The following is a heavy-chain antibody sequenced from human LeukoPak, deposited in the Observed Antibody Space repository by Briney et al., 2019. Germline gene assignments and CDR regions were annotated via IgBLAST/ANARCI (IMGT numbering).Heavy chain of an antibody. D-gene: IGHD3-3*02. CDR1: GFTFSSYW. Sequence: GGSLRLSCAAPGFTFSSYWMHWGRQVPGKGLVWVARIDNDGSSTSYAASVKGRFTLHRHNPKHPLFLQMKSLRADDTAIYYCARDGILGSHDYWGQGTLVTVSS. V-gene: IGHV3-74*01. CDR2: IDNDGSST. J-gene: IGHJ4*02. CDR3: ARDGILGSHDY.